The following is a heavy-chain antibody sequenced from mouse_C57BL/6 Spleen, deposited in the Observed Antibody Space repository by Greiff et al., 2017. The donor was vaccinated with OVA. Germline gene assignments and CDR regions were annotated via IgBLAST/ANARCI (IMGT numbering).Heavy chain of an antibody. CDR2: INPSTGGT. J-gene: IGHJ4*01. CDR3: ARDGGDY. V-gene: IGHV1-42*01. D-gene: IGHD2-3*01. Sequence: EVMLVESGPELVKPGASVKISCKASGYSFTGYYMNWVKQSPEKSLEWIGEINPSTGGTTYNQKFKAKATLTVDKSSSTAYMQLKSLTSEDSAVYYCARDGGDYWGQGTSVTVSS. CDR1: GYSFTGYY.